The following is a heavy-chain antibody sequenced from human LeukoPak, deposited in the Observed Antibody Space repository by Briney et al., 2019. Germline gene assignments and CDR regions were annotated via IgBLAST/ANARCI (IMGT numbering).Heavy chain of an antibody. J-gene: IGHJ5*02. Sequence: SETLSLTCAVYGGSFSGYYWSWIRQPPGKGLEWIGEINHSGSTNYNPSLKSRVTISVDTSKNQFSLKLSSVTAADTAVYYCARGHGWNYFDPWGQGTLVTVSS. CDR2: INHSGST. D-gene: IGHD1-7*01. CDR1: GGSFSGYY. CDR3: ARGHGWNYFDP. V-gene: IGHV4-34*01.